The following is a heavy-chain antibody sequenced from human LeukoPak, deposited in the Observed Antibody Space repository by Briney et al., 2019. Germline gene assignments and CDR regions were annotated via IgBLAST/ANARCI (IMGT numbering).Heavy chain of an antibody. V-gene: IGHV3-74*01. J-gene: IGHJ4*02. D-gene: IGHD2-15*01. CDR3: AKDSCSGGSCYFDY. CDR2: INSDGYST. Sequence: PGGSLRLSCAASGFTFSGYWMHWVRQAPGKGLVWVSRINSDGYSTSYADSVKGRFTISRENAKNTLYLQMNSLRAEDTAVYYCAKDSCSGGSCYFDYWGQGTLVTVSS. CDR1: GFTFSGYW.